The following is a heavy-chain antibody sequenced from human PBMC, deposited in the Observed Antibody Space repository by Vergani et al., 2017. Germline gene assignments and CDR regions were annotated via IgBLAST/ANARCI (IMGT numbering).Heavy chain of an antibody. Sequence: QLQLQESGPGLVKPSETLSLTCSVSGGSISSSSYYWGWIRQPPGKGLGWIGSINYSGSTQYNPSLKSRVTISVDTSRNQFSLKVRSVTAADTAVYYCARLQSLVTPESFDPWGQGTLVSVSS. V-gene: IGHV4-39*01. J-gene: IGHJ5*02. CDR1: GGSISSSSYY. CDR2: INYSGST. CDR3: ARLQSLVTPESFDP. D-gene: IGHD4-23*01.